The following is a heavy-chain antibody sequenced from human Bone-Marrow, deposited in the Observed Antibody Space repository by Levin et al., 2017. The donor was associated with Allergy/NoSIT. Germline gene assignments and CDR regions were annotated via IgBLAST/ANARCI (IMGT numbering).Heavy chain of an antibody. D-gene: IGHD5-12*01. V-gene: IGHV3-7*01. CDR2: IKPDGSEK. CDR1: EFALSDFW. CDR3: ARDRRGNSGYYYFDY. Sequence: GGSLRLSCAASEFALSDFWMSWVRQAPGKGLEWVAHIKPDGSEKFYVDSVKGRFTVSRDNAKNSLYLQMNSLRAEDTAVYHCARDRRGNSGYYYFDYWGQGTLVTVSS. J-gene: IGHJ4*02.